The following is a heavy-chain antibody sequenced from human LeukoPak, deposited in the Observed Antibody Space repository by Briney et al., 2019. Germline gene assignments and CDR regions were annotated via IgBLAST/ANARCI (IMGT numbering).Heavy chain of an antibody. Sequence: ASVTVSCTTSGYSFTDYYMHWVRQAPGQGLEWMGWINPNSGGTNYAQNFQGRVTMTSDTSISTAYMELSRLTSDDTAVYYCARLAAAGTPNDYWGQGTLVTVSS. CDR2: INPNSGGT. J-gene: IGHJ4*02. CDR3: ARLAAAGTPNDY. V-gene: IGHV1-2*02. D-gene: IGHD6-13*01. CDR1: GYSFTDYY.